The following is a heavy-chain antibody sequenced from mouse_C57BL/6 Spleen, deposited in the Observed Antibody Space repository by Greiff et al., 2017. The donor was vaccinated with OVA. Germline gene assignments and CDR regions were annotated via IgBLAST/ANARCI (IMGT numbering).Heavy chain of an antibody. V-gene: IGHV1-82*01. CDR3: ARSTTVVATRYFDY. CDR1: GYAFSSSW. Sequence: VMLVESGPELVKPGASVKISCKASGYAFSSSWMNWVKQRPGKGLEWIGRIYPGDGDTNYNGKFKGKATLTADKSSSTAYMQLSSLTSEDSAVYFCARSTTVVATRYFDYWGQGTTLTVSS. CDR2: IYPGDGDT. J-gene: IGHJ2*01. D-gene: IGHD1-1*01.